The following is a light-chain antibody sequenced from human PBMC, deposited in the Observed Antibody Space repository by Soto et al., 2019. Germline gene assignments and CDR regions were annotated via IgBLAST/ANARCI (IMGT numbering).Light chain of an antibody. Sequence: DTQMKQSPSSMSASVGDRDTITCWASQGISKYLAWYQQNPGKVPKLLICAASTLQSGVPSRFSGSGSGTDFTLTISSLQPEDVATYYCQKYNSAPLTFGGGTKVEIK. V-gene: IGKV1-27*01. CDR3: QKYNSAPLT. CDR2: AAS. CDR1: QGISKY. J-gene: IGKJ4*01.